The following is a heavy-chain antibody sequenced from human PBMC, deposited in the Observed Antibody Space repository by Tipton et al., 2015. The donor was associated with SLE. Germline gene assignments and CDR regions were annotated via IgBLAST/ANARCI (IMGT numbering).Heavy chain of an antibody. CDR3: VVCSPSSCAYFDY. V-gene: IGHV4-4*07. CDR1: GGSISSYY. Sequence: TLSLTCTVSGGSISSYYWNWIRQPAGKGLEWIGRFYTGGNTKYNPSLESRVTLSADASKAQFSLKLTSVTAADTAVYYCVVCSPSSCAYFDYWGQGRLVTVSS. D-gene: IGHD2-2*01. J-gene: IGHJ4*02. CDR2: FYTGGNT.